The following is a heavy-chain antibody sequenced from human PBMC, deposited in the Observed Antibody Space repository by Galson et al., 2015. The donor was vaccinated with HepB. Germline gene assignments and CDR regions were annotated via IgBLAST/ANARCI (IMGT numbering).Heavy chain of an antibody. V-gene: IGHV1-69*04. D-gene: IGHD3-22*01. Sequence: SVKVSCKASGGTFSSYAISWVRQAPGQGLEWMGRIIPILGIATYAQKFQGRVTITADKSTSTAYMELSSLRSEDTAVYYCARLLYYDSSGSRPRGRTFDYWGQGTLVTVSS. CDR2: IIPILGIA. J-gene: IGHJ4*02. CDR1: GGTFSSYA. CDR3: ARLLYYDSSGSRPRGRTFDY.